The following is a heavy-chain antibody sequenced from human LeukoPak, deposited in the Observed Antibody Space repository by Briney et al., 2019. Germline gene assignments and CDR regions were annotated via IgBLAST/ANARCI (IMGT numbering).Heavy chain of an antibody. CDR2: IKQDGSEK. Sequence: PGGSLRLSCAASGFTLSSYWMSWVRQAPGKGLEWVANIKQDGSEKYYVDSVKGRFTISRDNAKNSLYLQMNSLRAEDTAVYYCASSREWILDYWGQGTLVTVSS. V-gene: IGHV3-7*01. CDR1: GFTLSSYW. CDR3: ASSREWILDY. J-gene: IGHJ4*02. D-gene: IGHD3-3*01.